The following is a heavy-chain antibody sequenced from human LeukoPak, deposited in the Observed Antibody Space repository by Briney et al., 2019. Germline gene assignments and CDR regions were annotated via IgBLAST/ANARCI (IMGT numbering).Heavy chain of an antibody. CDR1: GFTFSSYS. CDR2: ISRSGGST. Sequence: PGGSLRLSCAASGFTFSSYSMSWVRQAPGKGLEWVSAISRSGGSTYYADSVKGRFTIYRDNSKNTLYLQMKGLRAEDTAVYYCAKDLSGYYDILTGYYRGYYFDYWGQGTLVSVA. V-gene: IGHV3-23*01. J-gene: IGHJ4*02. CDR3: AKDLSGYYDILTGYYRGYYFDY. D-gene: IGHD3-9*01.